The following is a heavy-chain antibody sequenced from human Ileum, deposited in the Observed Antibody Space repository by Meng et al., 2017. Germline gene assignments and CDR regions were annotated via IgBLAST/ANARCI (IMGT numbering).Heavy chain of an antibody. V-gene: IGHV3-23*01. CDR1: GFTFSSYA. J-gene: IGHJ4*02. CDR2: ILQNSVS. Sequence: EVQLLESGGGLVQPGGSLRLSCAASGFTFSSYAMSWVRQAPGKGLEWVSGILQNSVSYYADSVKGRFSISRDNAKNTLYLQMNSLTVEDTAVYYCVRDGPNYFDQWGQGTLVTVSS. CDR3: VRDGPNYFDQ.